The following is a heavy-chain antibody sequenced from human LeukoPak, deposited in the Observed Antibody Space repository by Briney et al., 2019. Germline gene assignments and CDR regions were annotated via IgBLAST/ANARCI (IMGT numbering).Heavy chain of an antibody. CDR2: IYYSGST. Sequence: SETLCLTCTVSGGSISSYYWSWIRQPPGKGLEWIGFIYYSGSTNYNPSLKSRVTISVDASKNQFSLKLTSVTAADTAVYYCARDLGGGSFDFWGQGTLVTVSS. V-gene: IGHV4-59*01. J-gene: IGHJ4*02. D-gene: IGHD2-15*01. CDR1: GGSISSYY. CDR3: ARDLGGGSFDF.